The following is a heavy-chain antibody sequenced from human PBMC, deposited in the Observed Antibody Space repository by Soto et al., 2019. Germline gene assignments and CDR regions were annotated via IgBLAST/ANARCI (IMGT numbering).Heavy chain of an antibody. CDR1: GGSFSGYY. J-gene: IGHJ4*02. CDR3: ARFRTAAGDY. CDR2: INHSGST. Sequence: SETLSLTCAVYGGSFSGYYWSWIRQPPGKGLEWIGEINHSGSTNYNPSLKSRVTISVDTSKNQFSLKLSSVTAADTAVYYCARFRTAAGDYWGQGTLVTVSS. V-gene: IGHV4-34*01. D-gene: IGHD6-13*01.